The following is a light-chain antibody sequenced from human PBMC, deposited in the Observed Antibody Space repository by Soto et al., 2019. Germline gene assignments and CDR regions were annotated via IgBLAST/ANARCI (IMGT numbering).Light chain of an antibody. CDR3: SSYTSSTTGVL. CDR2: EVS. V-gene: IGLV2-14*01. CDR1: NSDIGGYNY. J-gene: IGLJ2*01. Sequence: QSALTQPASVSGSPGQSITISCTGTNSDIGGYNYVSWYQQHPGKAPKLMIYEVSNRPSGVSNRFSGSKSGNTASLTISGLQAEDEADYYCSSYTSSTTGVLFGGGTKVTVL.